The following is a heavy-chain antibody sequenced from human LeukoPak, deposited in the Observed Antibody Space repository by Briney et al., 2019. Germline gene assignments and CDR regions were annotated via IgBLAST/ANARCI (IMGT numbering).Heavy chain of an antibody. Sequence: GGSLRLSCAASGFTFSSYAMHWVRQGPGKGLEWVAVISYDGSNKYYADSVKGRFTISRDNSKNTLYLQMNSLRAEDTAVYYCAKVQVGRDPGDYWGQGTLVTVSS. J-gene: IGHJ4*02. CDR1: GFTFSSYA. V-gene: IGHV3-30-3*01. CDR3: AKVQVGRDPGDY. D-gene: IGHD1-26*01. CDR2: ISYDGSNK.